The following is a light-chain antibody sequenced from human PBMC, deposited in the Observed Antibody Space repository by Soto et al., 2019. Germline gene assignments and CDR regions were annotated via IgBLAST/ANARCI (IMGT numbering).Light chain of an antibody. CDR2: GAS. CDR1: QSVSSN. CDR3: QQYNNWPT. Sequence: EIVMTQSPATLSVSPGERATLSCRASQSVSSNLAWYQQKPGQAPRLLIYGASTRATGISARFSGSGSGTEFTITISSLQSEDFAVYYCQQYNNWPTFGPGTKVDIK. J-gene: IGKJ3*01. V-gene: IGKV3-15*01.